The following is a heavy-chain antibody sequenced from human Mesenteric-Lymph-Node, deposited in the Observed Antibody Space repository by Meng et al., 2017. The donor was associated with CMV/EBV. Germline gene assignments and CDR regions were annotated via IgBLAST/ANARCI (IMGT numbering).Heavy chain of an antibody. D-gene: IGHD3-3*01. CDR2: ISHDGDIK. V-gene: IGHV3-30*04. CDR3: VRGEPRYDFWSGYTDERMEFDY. J-gene: IGHJ4*02. Sequence: GGSLRLSCTASGFIFTSYAMNWVRQAPGRGLEWVALISHDGDIKYYTDSVKGRFTISRDNAKDTLYLQLDSLRPGDTDVYYCVRGEPRYDFWSGYTDERMEFDYWGQGTLVTVSS. CDR1: GFIFTSYA.